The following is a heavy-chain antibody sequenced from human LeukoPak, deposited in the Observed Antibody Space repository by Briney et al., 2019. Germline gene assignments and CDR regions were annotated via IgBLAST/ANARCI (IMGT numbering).Heavy chain of an antibody. D-gene: IGHD5-24*01. Sequence: SETLSLTCAVYGGSFSGYYWSWIRQPPGKGLEWIGEINHGGSTNYNPSLKSRVTISVDTSKNQFSLKLSSVTAADTAVYYCARTSRLQFRNLDYWGQGTLVTVSS. CDR1: GGSFSGYY. CDR2: INHGGST. CDR3: ARTSRLQFRNLDY. J-gene: IGHJ4*02. V-gene: IGHV4-34*01.